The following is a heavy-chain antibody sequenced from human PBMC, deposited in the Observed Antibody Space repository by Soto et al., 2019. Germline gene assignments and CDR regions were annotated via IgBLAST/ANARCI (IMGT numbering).Heavy chain of an antibody. D-gene: IGHD2-2*01. CDR3: ARLGYCSSTSCYAFDY. CDR2: IYPGDSDT. CDR1: GYSFTSYW. V-gene: IGHV5-51*01. J-gene: IGHJ4*02. Sequence: PGESLKISCKGSGYSFTSYWIGWVRQMPGKGLEWMGIIYPGDSDTRYSPSFQGQVTISADKSISTAYLQWSSLKASDTAMCYCARLGYCSSTSCYAFDYWGQGTLVTVSS.